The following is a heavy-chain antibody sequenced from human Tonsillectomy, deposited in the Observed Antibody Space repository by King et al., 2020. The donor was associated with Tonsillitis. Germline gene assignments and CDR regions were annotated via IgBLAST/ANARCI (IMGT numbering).Heavy chain of an antibody. J-gene: IGHJ6*02. Sequence: VQLVESGAEVKKPGASVKVSCKASGYTLTTYGISWVRQAPRQGLEWMGWISGYNGKTNYAQKFQGRVSMTTDTSTSRAYMELRSLRSDDAAVNYCAGEEPQYGSSVPELHYYYYYYGMDVWGQGTTVTVSS. CDR1: GYTLTTYG. D-gene: IGHD6-6*01. CDR3: AGEEPQYGSSVPELHYYYYYYGMDV. V-gene: IGHV1-18*01. CDR2: ISGYNGKT.